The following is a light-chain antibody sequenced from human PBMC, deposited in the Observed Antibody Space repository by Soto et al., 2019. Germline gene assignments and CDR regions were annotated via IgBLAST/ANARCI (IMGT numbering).Light chain of an antibody. CDR1: ESVSRSY. J-gene: IGKJ1*01. CDR3: HQYGSSPPT. CDR2: GAS. Sequence: EIVLTQSPGTLSLSPGERGTLSCRASESVSRSYVAWYQQRPGQAPRLLISGASTRATGIPDRFSGSESGTDFTLTITRLEPEDFAVYYCHQYGSSPPTLGQGTKVDIK. V-gene: IGKV3-20*01.